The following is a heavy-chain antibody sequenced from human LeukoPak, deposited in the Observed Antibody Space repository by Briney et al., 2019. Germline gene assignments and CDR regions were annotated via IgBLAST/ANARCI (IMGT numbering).Heavy chain of an antibody. CDR2: ISSSGSTI. J-gene: IGHJ4*02. V-gene: IGHV3-11*01. Sequence: GRSLRLSCAASGFTFSDYYMSWIRQAPGKGLEWVSYISSSGSTIYYADSVKGRFTISRDNAKNSLYLQMNSLRAEDTAVYYCARVTFCGGDCYTFDYWGQGTLVTVSS. D-gene: IGHD2-21*02. CDR3: ARVTFCGGDCYTFDY. CDR1: GFTFSDYY.